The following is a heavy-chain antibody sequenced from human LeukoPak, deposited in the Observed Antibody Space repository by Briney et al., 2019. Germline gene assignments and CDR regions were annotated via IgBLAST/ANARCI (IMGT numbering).Heavy chain of an antibody. V-gene: IGHV3-23*01. CDR2: ISGSGGRA. Sequence: GGSLRLTCDASGFTFSNYVMSWVRQRPGKGLEWVSGISGSGGRASYADFVKGRFIISRDNSNSTLYLQMNSLRVDDTAVYYCAKDHPDLLGVPGEPFDSWGQGTLVTVSS. CDR1: GFTFSNYV. J-gene: IGHJ4*02. D-gene: IGHD6-19*01. CDR3: AKDHPDLLGVPGEPFDS.